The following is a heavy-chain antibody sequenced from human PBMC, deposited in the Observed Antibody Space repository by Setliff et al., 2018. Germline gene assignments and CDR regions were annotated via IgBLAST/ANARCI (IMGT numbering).Heavy chain of an antibody. Sequence: PGESLKISCKGSGYSFTSYWIGWVRQMPGKGLEWMGIIYPGDSDTRYSPSFQGQVTISADKSISTAYLQWSSLKASDTAMYYCARGLRWHPNGYYFNSWGQGTLVTVSS. D-gene: IGHD4-17*01. J-gene: IGHJ4*02. CDR1: GYSFTSYW. CDR2: IYPGDSDT. CDR3: ARGLRWHPNGYYFNS. V-gene: IGHV5-51*01.